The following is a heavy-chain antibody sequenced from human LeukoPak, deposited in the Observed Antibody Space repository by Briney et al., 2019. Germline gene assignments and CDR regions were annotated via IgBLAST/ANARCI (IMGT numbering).Heavy chain of an antibody. CDR1: GFTFSSYA. D-gene: IGHD3-3*01. V-gene: IGHV3-30-3*01. Sequence: PGGSLRLSCAASGFTFSSYAMHWVRQAPGKGLEWVAVISYDGSNKYYADSVKGRFTISRDNSKNTLYLQMNSLRAEDTAVYYCARARTPYDFRWDFDYWGQGTLVTVSS. J-gene: IGHJ4*02. CDR3: ARARTPYDFRWDFDY. CDR2: ISYDGSNK.